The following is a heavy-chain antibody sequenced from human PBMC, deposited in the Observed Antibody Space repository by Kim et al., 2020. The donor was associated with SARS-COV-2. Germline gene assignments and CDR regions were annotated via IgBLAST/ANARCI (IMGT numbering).Heavy chain of an antibody. V-gene: IGHV4-31*02. CDR3: ARVSTDYYYYGMDV. D-gene: IGHD1-26*01. J-gene: IGHJ6*02. Sequence: NPSLKSRVTISVDTSKNQCSLKLSSVTAADTAVYYCARVSTDYYYYGMDVWGQGTTVTVSS.